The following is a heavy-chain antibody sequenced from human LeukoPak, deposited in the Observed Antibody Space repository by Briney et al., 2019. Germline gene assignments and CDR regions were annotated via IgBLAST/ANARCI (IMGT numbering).Heavy chain of an antibody. Sequence: GGSLRLSCAASGFTFSTYAMSWVRQAPGKGLEWVSSISSNGGTTYYPDSVKGRFTISRDNSKNTLYLQMNSLRAEDTAVYYCVKDRPTWPIDYWGQGTLVTVSS. V-gene: IGHV3-23*01. CDR2: ISSNGGTT. J-gene: IGHJ4*01. CDR3: VKDRPTWPIDY. CDR1: GFTFSTYA. D-gene: IGHD5-12*01.